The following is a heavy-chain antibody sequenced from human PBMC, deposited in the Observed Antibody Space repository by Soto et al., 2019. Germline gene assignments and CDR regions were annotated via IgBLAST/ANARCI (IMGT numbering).Heavy chain of an antibody. CDR1: GGSISSSYW. CDR2: IYHSGNT. Sequence: QVQLQESGPGLVKPSGTLSLTCAVSGGSISSSYWWSWVRQPPGKGLEWIGEIYHSGNTNYNPSLQRRVTISVDKSKNQFSLKLSSVTAADTAVYYCARRRITMIVVVFDAFDIWGQGTMVTVSS. J-gene: IGHJ3*02. D-gene: IGHD3-22*01. CDR3: ARRRITMIVVVFDAFDI. V-gene: IGHV4-4*02.